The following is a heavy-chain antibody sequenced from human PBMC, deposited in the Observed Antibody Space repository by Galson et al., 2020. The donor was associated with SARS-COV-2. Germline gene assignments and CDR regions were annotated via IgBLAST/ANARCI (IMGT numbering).Heavy chain of an antibody. V-gene: IGHV3-30*18. CDR3: AKDGVGLRYFDWLSPDLSFNFDY. CDR2: ISYDGSNK. Sequence: GESLKISCAASGFTFSSYGMHWVRQAPGKGLEWVAVISYDGSNKYYADSVKGRFTISRDNSKNTLYLQMNSLRAEDTAVYYCAKDGVGLRYFDWLSPDLSFNFDYWGQGTLVTVSS. CDR1: GFTFSSYG. D-gene: IGHD3-9*01. J-gene: IGHJ4*02.